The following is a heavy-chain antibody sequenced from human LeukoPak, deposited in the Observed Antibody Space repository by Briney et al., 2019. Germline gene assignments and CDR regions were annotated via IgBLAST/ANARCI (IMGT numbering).Heavy chain of an antibody. V-gene: IGHV4-61*01. CDR2: IYYSGST. CDR3: ARGSRHYDILTGYYSPEYFQH. Sequence: PSETLSLTCTVSGGSVSSGSYYWSWIRQPPGKGLEWFGYIYYSGSTNYNPSLKSRVTISVDTSKIQFSLKLSSVTAADTAVYYCARGSRHYDILTGYYSPEYFQHWGQGTLVTVSS. J-gene: IGHJ1*01. D-gene: IGHD3-9*01. CDR1: GGSVSSGSYY.